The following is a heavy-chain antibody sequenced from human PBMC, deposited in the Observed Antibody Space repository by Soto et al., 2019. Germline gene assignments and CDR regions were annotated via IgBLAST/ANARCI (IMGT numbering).Heavy chain of an antibody. CDR2: ISAYNGNT. CDR3: ARDRPEKYYDFWSGYETRDY. Sequence: QVQLVQSGAEVKKPGASVKVSCKASGYTFTSYGISWVRQAPGQGLEWMGWISAYNGNTNYAQKLQGRVTMTTDTPTSTAYLELRSLRSDDTAVYHCARDRPEKYYDFWSGYETRDYWGQGTLVTVSS. V-gene: IGHV1-18*01. CDR1: GYTFTSYG. J-gene: IGHJ4*02. D-gene: IGHD3-3*01.